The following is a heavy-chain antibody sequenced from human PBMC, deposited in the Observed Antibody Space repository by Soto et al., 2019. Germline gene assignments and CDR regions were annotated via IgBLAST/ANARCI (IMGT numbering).Heavy chain of an antibody. J-gene: IGHJ5*02. CDR1: GYTLTELS. D-gene: IGHD2-15*01. CDR2: FDPEDGET. V-gene: IGHV1-24*01. Sequence: ASVKVSCKVSGYTLTELSMHWVRQAPGKGLEWMGGFDPEDGETIYEQKYQGRVTMTEDTATDTAYMELRSLRSEDTATYFCASLRGSGVVVAARGFNWFDPWGQGTLVTVSS. CDR3: ASLRGSGVVVAARGFNWFDP.